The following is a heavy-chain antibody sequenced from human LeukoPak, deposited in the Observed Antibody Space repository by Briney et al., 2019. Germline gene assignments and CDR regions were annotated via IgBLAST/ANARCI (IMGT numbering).Heavy chain of an antibody. CDR2: MNPNSGNT. CDR1: GYTFTTYD. J-gene: IGHJ4*02. Sequence: ASVKVSCKASGYTFTTYDLNWVRQATGQGLEWMGWMNPNSGNTGYAQKFQGRVTMTRNISITTAYVELSNLTSEDTAVYYCARRIRGAPTDYWGQGTLVTVSS. CDR3: ARRIRGAPTDY. D-gene: IGHD3-10*01. V-gene: IGHV1-8*01.